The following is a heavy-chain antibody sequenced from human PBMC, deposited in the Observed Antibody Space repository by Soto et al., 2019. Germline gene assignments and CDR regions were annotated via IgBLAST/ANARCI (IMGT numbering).Heavy chain of an antibody. Sequence: QVQLQESGPGLVKPSGTLSLTCAVSGGSISSSSWWTWVRQSPGKGLEGIGEIFESGATNYNPSLKSRLTMSVDKSKNQFSLNLSSLTAADTAVYFCTTSHAGELNNWGQGTLVTVSS. CDR3: TTSHAGELNN. V-gene: IGHV4-4*02. CDR2: IFESGAT. D-gene: IGHD1-7*01. CDR1: GGSISSSSW. J-gene: IGHJ4*02.